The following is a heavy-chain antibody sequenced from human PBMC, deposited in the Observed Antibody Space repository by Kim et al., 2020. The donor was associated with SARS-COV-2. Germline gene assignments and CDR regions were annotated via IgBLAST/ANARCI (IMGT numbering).Heavy chain of an antibody. CDR3: ATDIVVVVAANYY. V-gene: IGHV3-30*03. D-gene: IGHD2-15*01. CDR2: ISYDGSNK. CDR1: GFTFSSYG. J-gene: IGHJ4*02. Sequence: GGSLRLSCAASGFTFSSYGMNWVRQAPGKGLEWVAVISYDGSNKYYADSVKGRFTISRDNSKNTLYLQMNSLRAEDTAVYYCATDIVVVVAANYYWGQGTLVTVSS.